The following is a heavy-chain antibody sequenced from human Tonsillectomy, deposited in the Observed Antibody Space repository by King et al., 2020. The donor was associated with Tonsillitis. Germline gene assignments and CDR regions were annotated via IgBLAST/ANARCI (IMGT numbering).Heavy chain of an antibody. J-gene: IGHJ4*02. V-gene: IGHV3-30*04. CDR3: ARYLMSGDWNYPLGYFDY. D-gene: IGHD1-7*01. CDR2: ITYDGSNK. Sequence: HVQLVESGGGVVQPGRSLRLSCAASGFTFSNYAMHWVRQAPGKGLEWVAIITYDGSNKYYSDSVKGRFTISRDNSKNKMYVQMNSLGAADTAVYYGARYLMSGDWNYPLGYFDYWGQGTLVTVSS. CDR1: GFTFSNYA.